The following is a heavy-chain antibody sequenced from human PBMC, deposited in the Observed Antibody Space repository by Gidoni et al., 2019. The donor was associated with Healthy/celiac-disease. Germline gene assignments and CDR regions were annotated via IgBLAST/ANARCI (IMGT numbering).Heavy chain of an antibody. Sequence: QVQLVQSGAEVQKPGSSVKVSCKASGGTFSSYAISWVRQAPGQGLEWMGGIIPIFGTANYAQKFQGRVTITADESTSTAYMELSSLRSEDTAVYYCAREAAGYSSGWYAPFDYWGQGTLVTVSS. CDR3: AREAAGYSSGWYAPFDY. CDR2: IIPIFGTA. V-gene: IGHV1-69*01. D-gene: IGHD6-19*01. J-gene: IGHJ4*02. CDR1: GGTFSSYA.